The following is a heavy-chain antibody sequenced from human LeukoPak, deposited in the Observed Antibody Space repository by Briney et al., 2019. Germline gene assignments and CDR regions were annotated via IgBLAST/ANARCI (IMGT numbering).Heavy chain of an antibody. V-gene: IGHV3-74*01. D-gene: IGHD3-3*01. CDR2: INSDGSST. Sequence: GGSLRLSCAASGFTFSSYWMHWVRQAPGKGLVWVSRINSDGSSTSYADSVKGRFTISRDNAKNTLYLQMNSLRAEDTAVYYCARTYYDFWSVSDNPTMDLDVWGKGTTVTVSS. CDR3: ARTYYDFWSVSDNPTMDLDV. CDR1: GFTFSSYW. J-gene: IGHJ6*04.